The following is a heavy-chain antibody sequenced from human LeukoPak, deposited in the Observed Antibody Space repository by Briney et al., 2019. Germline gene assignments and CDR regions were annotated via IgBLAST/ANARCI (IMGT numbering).Heavy chain of an antibody. CDR3: ARECKYRAAAGTRYYYYYMDV. J-gene: IGHJ6*03. D-gene: IGHD6-13*01. CDR2: INPSGGST. CDR1: GYTFTSYY. Sequence: ASVKVSCKASGYTFTSYYMHWVRQAPGQGLEWMGIINPSGGSTSYAQEFQGRVTITRDTSASTAYMELSSLRSEDMAVYYCARECKYRAAAGTRYYYYYMDVWGKGTTVTVSS. V-gene: IGHV1-46*01.